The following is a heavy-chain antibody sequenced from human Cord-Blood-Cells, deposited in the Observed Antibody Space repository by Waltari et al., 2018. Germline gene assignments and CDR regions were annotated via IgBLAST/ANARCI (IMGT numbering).Heavy chain of an antibody. CDR1: GFTFSSYG. Sequence: QVQLVESGGGVVQPGRSLRLSCAASGFTFSSYGMHWVRRAPGKGLEWVAVIWYDGSNKYYADSVKGRFTISRDNSKNTLYLQMNSLRAEDTAVYYRARDQSAAGNDAFDIWGQGTMVTVSS. CDR2: IWYDGSNK. CDR3: ARDQSAAGNDAFDI. V-gene: IGHV3-33*01. D-gene: IGHD6-13*01. J-gene: IGHJ3*02.